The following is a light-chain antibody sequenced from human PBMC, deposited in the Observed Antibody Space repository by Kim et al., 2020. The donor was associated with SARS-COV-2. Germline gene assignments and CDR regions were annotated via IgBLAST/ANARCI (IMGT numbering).Light chain of an antibody. V-gene: IGKV3-15*01. CDR2: GAS. CDR3: KPCHNWPPIT. J-gene: IGKJ5*01. CDR1: QNISID. Sequence: EIVMTQSPDTLSVSPGERATLSCRASQNISIDLAWYQQKPGQSLRLLIYGASTRATSVPDRFSGSGSGTEFTLTISRLQAEDLAVYYCKPCHNWPPITFGQGTRLEIK.